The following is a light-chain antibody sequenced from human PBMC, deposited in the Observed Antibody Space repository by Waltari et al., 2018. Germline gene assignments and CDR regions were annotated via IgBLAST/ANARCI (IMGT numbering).Light chain of an antibody. CDR3: QTGGHGTWV. V-gene: IGLV4-69*01. J-gene: IGLJ3*02. CDR1: SGHTSNI. CDR2: INSDGSH. Sequence: ASASLGASVKLTCTLDSGHTSNIIAWLQQHPQKGPRFLMKINSDGSHSKGDEIPDRFSGSSSGAERYHTISSLQSEDEADYYCQTGGHGTWVFGGGTKLTVL.